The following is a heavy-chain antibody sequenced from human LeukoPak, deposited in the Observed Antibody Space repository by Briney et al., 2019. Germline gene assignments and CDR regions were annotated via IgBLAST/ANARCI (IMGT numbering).Heavy chain of an antibody. CDR3: ARDRPLYYYDSSGYYYGWFDP. D-gene: IGHD3-22*01. Sequence: PVGSLRLSCAASGFTFSAYYMSWIRQAPGKGLEWVSYISSSGSTIYYADSVKGRFTISRDNAKNSLYLQMNSLRAEDTAVYYCARDRPLYYYDSSGYYYGWFDPWGQGTLVTVSS. V-gene: IGHV3-11*04. J-gene: IGHJ5*02. CDR2: ISSSGSTI. CDR1: GFTFSAYY.